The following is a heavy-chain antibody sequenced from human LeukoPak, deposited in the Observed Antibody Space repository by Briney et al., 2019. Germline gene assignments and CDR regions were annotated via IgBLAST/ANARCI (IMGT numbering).Heavy chain of an antibody. CDR1: GLIFTGSW. V-gene: IGHV3-7*01. D-gene: IGHD3-10*01. J-gene: IGHJ4*02. Sequence: GGSLRLSCAASGLIFTGSWMSWVRQTPGKGLEWVANINPDGSDKYYVGSVKGRFTISRDNAKDSLYLQMNSLRADDTAVYYCTSWFGDFNKWGQGTLVTVSS. CDR2: INPDGSDK. CDR3: TSWFGDFNK.